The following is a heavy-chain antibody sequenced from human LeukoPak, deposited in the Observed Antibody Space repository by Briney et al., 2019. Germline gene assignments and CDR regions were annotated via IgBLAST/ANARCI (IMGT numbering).Heavy chain of an antibody. V-gene: IGHV3-48*02. CDR2: ISSRSSTI. CDR3: ARELDY. J-gene: IGHJ4*02. CDR1: GFTFSGYS. Sequence: GGSLRLSCAASGFTFSGYSMNWVRQAPGNGLEWVSYISSRSSTIYYAVSVKGRFTISRDNAKNSLYLQMNSLRDEDTAVYYCARELDYWGQGTLVTVSS.